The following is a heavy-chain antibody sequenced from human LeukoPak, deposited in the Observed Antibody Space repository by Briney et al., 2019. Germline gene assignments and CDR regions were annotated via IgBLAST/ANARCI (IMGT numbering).Heavy chain of an antibody. CDR3: ARDLGEWELFFDY. CDR2: INAGNGNT. D-gene: IGHD1-26*01. Sequence: GASVKVSCKASGYTFTSYAMHWVRQAPGQRLEWMGWINAGNGNTKYSQKLQGRVTMTTDTSTSTAYMELRSLRSDDTAVYYCARDLGEWELFFDYWGQGTLVTVSS. V-gene: IGHV1-3*01. CDR1: GYTFTSYA. J-gene: IGHJ4*02.